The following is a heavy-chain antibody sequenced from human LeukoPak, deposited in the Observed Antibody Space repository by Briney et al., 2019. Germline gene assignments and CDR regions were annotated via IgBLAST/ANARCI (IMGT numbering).Heavy chain of an antibody. D-gene: IGHD2-15*01. CDR1: DFTFSKGW. CDR2: ISNNGGYT. Sequence: PGGSLRLSCAASDFTFSKGWMSWVRQAPGKGLEWVSAISNNGGYTYYADSVQGRFTISRDNSKSTLCLQMNSLRAEDTAVYYCAKQLGYCSDGSCYFPYWGQGTLVTVSS. CDR3: AKQLGYCSDGSCYFPY. V-gene: IGHV3-23*01. J-gene: IGHJ4*02.